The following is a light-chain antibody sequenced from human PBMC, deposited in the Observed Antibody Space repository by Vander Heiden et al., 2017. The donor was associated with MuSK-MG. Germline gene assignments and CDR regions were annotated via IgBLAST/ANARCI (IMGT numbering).Light chain of an antibody. J-gene: IGKJ4*01. CDR3: QRCDSRWPT. Sequence: DIQMTQSPSSLSASVGDRVTITCRASQSISRYLNWYQQKPGKAPKLLIYAASSLQSGVPSRFSGSGSGTDFTLTISRLQPEDFATYYCQRCDSRWPTFGGGTKVELK. CDR2: AAS. CDR1: QSISRY. V-gene: IGKV1-39*01.